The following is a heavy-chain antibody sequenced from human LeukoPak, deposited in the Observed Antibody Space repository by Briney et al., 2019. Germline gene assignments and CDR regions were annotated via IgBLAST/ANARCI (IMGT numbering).Heavy chain of an antibody. CDR2: FDPEDGET. D-gene: IGHD4-23*01. CDR3: ARESPVVTPLYYYYYYMDV. Sequence: GASVKVSCKVSGYTLIKLSMHWVRQAPGKGLEWMGGFDPEDGETIYAQKFQGRVTMTRDTSISTAYMELSRLRSDDTAVYYCARESPVVTPLYYYYYYMDVWGKGTTVTVSS. V-gene: IGHV1-24*01. CDR1: GYTLIKLS. J-gene: IGHJ6*03.